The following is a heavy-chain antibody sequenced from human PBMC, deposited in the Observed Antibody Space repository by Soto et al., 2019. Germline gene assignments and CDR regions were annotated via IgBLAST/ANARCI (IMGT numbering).Heavy chain of an antibody. CDR3: ARDSDARGFGELPPLYYGMDV. J-gene: IGHJ6*02. D-gene: IGHD3-10*01. Sequence: EVQLLESGGGLVQPGGSLRLSCAASGFTFSSYAMSWVRQAPGKGLEWVSAISGSGGSTYYADSVKGRFTISRDNSKNTLYLQMNSLRAEDTAVYYCARDSDARGFGELPPLYYGMDVWGQGTTVTVSS. CDR1: GFTFSSYA. CDR2: ISGSGGST. V-gene: IGHV3-23*01.